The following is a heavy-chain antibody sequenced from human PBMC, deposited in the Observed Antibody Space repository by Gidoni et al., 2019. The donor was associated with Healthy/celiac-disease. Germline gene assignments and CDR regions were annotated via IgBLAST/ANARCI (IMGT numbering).Heavy chain of an antibody. CDR3: ASDTMVRGVIITNLYDY. J-gene: IGHJ4*02. V-gene: IGHV3-21*01. Sequence: EVQLVEYGGGLVTPGVTLRLPCAASGLTLSSYSMSWVRQAPGKGLEWVSSISSSSSYIYYADSVKGRFTISRDNAKSSLYLQRNSLRAEDTAVYYCASDTMVRGVIITNLYDYWGQGTLVTVSS. CDR2: ISSSSSYI. CDR1: GLTLSSYS. D-gene: IGHD3-10*01.